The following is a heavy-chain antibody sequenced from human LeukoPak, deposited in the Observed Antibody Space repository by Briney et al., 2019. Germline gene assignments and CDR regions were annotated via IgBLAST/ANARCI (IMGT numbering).Heavy chain of an antibody. CDR2: ISAYNGNT. D-gene: IGHD2-15*01. Sequence: ASVKASCKASGYTFSSYGISWLRQAPGQGLEWMGWISAYNGNTNYAQKLQGRVTMTTDTSTSTAYMELRSLRSDDTAVYYCARADEVVAASGYWGQGTLVSVSS. J-gene: IGHJ4*02. CDR3: ARADEVVAASGY. CDR1: GYTFSSYG. V-gene: IGHV1-18*04.